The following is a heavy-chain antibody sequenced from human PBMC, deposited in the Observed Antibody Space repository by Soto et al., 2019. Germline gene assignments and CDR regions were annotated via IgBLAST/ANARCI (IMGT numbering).Heavy chain of an antibody. D-gene: IGHD3-22*01. J-gene: IGHJ4*02. CDR2: INSDGSST. CDR3: ARKYNYESSGYYY. Sequence: EVQLVESGGGLVQPGGSLRLSCADSGFTFSSYWMHWVRQAPGKGLVWVSRINSDGSSTNYVDSVKGRFTISRDNAKNTLYLQMNSLRVEDTAVYYCARKYNYESSGYYYWGQGTLVTVSS. V-gene: IGHV3-74*01. CDR1: GFTFSSYW.